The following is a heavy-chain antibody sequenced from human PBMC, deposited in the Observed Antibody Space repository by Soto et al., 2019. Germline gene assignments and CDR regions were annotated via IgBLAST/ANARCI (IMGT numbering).Heavy chain of an antibody. D-gene: IGHD1-1*01. CDR2: ISRSSNYI. CDR3: ARLSYTRALDF. J-gene: IGHJ4*02. V-gene: IGHV3-21*01. Sequence: EVRLVESGGGLVKPGGSLTLSCVASGFTFSTYTINWVRQAPGKGLEWVSSISRSSNYIYYADSIRGRFTVSRDNANNSLYLQMNILRAEDTAVYYCARLSYTRALDFWGQGTLVTVSS. CDR1: GFTFSTYT.